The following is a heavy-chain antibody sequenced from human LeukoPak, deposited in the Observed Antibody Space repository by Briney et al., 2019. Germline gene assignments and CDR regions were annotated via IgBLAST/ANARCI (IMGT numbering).Heavy chain of an antibody. CDR1: GVSISSSSYY. J-gene: IGHJ6*03. Sequence: PSETLSLTCTVSGVSISSSSYYWGWIRQPPGKGLEWIGSIYYSGSTYYNPSLKSRVTISVDTSKNQFSLNRISVTAADTAYYMDVWGKRTTVTGSS. V-gene: IGHV4-39*07. CDR2: IYYSGST. CDR3: V.